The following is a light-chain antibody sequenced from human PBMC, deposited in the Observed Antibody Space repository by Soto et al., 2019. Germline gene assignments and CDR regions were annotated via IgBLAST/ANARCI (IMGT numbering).Light chain of an antibody. Sequence: QSVLTQSSSASASLGSSVKLTCTLSSGHSSYIIAWHQQQPGKALRYLMKLERSGSYNKGSGVPDRFSGSSSGADRYLTISNLQFEDEADYYCETWDSNTRVFGGGTKLTVL. V-gene: IGLV4-60*02. J-gene: IGLJ2*01. CDR2: LERSGSY. CDR3: ETWDSNTRV. CDR1: SGHSSYI.